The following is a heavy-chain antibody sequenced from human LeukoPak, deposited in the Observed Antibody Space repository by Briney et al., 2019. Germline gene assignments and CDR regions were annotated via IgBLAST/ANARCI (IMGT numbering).Heavy chain of an antibody. CDR1: GFTFDDYA. D-gene: IGHD3-10*01. CDR3: ARVARGDYYYYYMDV. Sequence: GRSLRLSCAASGFTFDDYAMHWVRQAPGRGLEWVSGISWNSGSIGYADSVQGRFTISRDNAKNTLYLQMNSLRAEDTALYYCARVARGDYYYYYMDVWGKGTTVTVSS. V-gene: IGHV3-9*01. CDR2: ISWNSGSI. J-gene: IGHJ6*03.